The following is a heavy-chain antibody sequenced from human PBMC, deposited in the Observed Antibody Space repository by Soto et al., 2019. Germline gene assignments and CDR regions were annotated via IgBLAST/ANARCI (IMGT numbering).Heavy chain of an antibody. Sequence: QVHLQESGPGLVEPSQTLSLTCSVSGGSISSTGYYWSWIRQTPGKGLEWIGYIYHTGSTKYNPSLKSRLIISIDTSKNHFSLRLSSLTAADTALYYCARGSYGSGSYFQAYFDFWGQGTLVTVSS. CDR1: GGSISSTGYY. CDR3: ARGSYGSGSYFQAYFDF. V-gene: IGHV4-31*03. CDR2: IYHTGST. J-gene: IGHJ4*02. D-gene: IGHD3-10*01.